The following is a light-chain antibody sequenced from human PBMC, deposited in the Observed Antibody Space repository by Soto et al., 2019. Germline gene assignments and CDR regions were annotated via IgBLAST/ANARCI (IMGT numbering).Light chain of an antibody. Sequence: EIVMTQSPATLSVSQGDRSTLSCMASESVTSSLAWYQQKPGQPPRLLIYAASTRATDVPARFSGGGSETEFTLTISSLQSEDFAVYFCPQYNIWPLWTFGQGTKVDIK. CDR2: AAS. J-gene: IGKJ1*01. CDR1: ESVTSS. V-gene: IGKV3-15*01. CDR3: PQYNIWPLWT.